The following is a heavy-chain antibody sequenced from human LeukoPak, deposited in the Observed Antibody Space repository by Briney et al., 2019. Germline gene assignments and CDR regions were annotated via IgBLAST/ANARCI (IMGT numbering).Heavy chain of an antibody. Sequence: ASVKVSCKASGYTFTSYAMHWVRQAPGQRLEWMGWINAGNGNTKYSQEFQGRVTITRDTSASTAYMELSSLRSEDMAVYYCARTREWELDFDYWGQGTLVTVSS. D-gene: IGHD1-26*01. J-gene: IGHJ4*02. CDR1: GYTFTSYA. CDR3: ARTREWELDFDY. CDR2: INAGNGNT. V-gene: IGHV1-3*03.